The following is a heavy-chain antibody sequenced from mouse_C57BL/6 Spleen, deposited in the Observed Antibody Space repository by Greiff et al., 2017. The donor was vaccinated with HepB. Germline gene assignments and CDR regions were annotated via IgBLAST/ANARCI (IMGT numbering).Heavy chain of an antibody. CDR1: GYTFTSYW. J-gene: IGHJ4*01. CDR2: INPSNGGT. CDR3: ARGDDGYHERGYYAMDY. Sequence: QVQLQQPGTELVKPGASVKLSCKASGYTFTSYWMHWVKQRPGQGLEWIGNINPSNGGTNYNEKFKSKATLTVDKSSSTAYMQLSSLTSVDSAVYDCARGDDGYHERGYYAMDYWGQGTSVTVSS. V-gene: IGHV1-53*01. D-gene: IGHD2-3*01.